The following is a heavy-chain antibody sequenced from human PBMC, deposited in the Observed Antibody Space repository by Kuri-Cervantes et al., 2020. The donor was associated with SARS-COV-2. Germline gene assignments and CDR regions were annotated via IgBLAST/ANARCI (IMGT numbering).Heavy chain of an antibody. CDR2: INPNSGGT. J-gene: IGHJ4*02. V-gene: IGHV1-2*02. CDR3: ARDQDFHSRSWYRTMDY. Sequence: ASVKVSCKASGYTFTGYYMHWVRQAPGQGLEWMGWINPNSGGTNYAQKFQGRLTITADESTSTAYMELSSLRSEDTAVYYCARDQDFHSRSWYRTMDYWGQGTLVTVSS. D-gene: IGHD6-13*01. CDR1: GYTFTGYY.